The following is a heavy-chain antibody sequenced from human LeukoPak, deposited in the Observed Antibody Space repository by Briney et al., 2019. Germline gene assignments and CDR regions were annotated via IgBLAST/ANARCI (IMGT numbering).Heavy chain of an antibody. CDR1: GYTFTNYG. CDR2: INTYNEET. V-gene: IGHV1-18*01. Sequence: ASVKVSCKASGYTFTNYGIGWVRQAPGQGLEWMGWINTYNEETDYAQKFQGRVTITTDESTSTAYMELSSLRSEDTAVYYCAREGLADFDYWGQGTLVTVSS. D-gene: IGHD3-16*01. J-gene: IGHJ4*02. CDR3: AREGLADFDY.